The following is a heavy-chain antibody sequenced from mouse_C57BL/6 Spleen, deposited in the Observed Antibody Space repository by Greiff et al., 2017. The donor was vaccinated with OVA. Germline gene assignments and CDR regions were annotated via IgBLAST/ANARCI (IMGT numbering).Heavy chain of an antibody. CDR1: GFTFSDYY. CDR2: INYDGSST. D-gene: IGHD1-1*01. Sequence: EVQLVESEGGLVQPGSSMKLSCTASGFTFSDYYMAWVRQVPEKGLEWVANINYDGSSTYYLDSLKSRFIISRDNAKNILYLQMSSLKSEDTATYYCARDGGGSSYYAMDYWGQGTSVTVSS. V-gene: IGHV5-16*01. J-gene: IGHJ4*01. CDR3: ARDGGGSSYYAMDY.